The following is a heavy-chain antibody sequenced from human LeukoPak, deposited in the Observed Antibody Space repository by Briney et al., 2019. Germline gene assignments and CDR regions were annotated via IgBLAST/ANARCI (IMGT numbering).Heavy chain of an antibody. CDR1: GFTFSSYA. V-gene: IGHV3-23*01. Sequence: PGGSLRLSCAASGFTFSSYAMSWVRQAPGKGLEWVSAISGSGGSTYYADSVKGRFTISRDNSKNTLYLQMNSLRAEDTAVYYCAKDQYSSSWYRWDYWGQGTLVTVSS. CDR3: AKDQYSSSWYRWDY. CDR2: ISGSGGST. J-gene: IGHJ4*02. D-gene: IGHD6-13*01.